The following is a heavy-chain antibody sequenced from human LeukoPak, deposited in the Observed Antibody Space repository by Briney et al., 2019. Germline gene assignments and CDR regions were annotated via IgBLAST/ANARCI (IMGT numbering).Heavy chain of an antibody. V-gene: IGHV3-23*01. D-gene: IGHD3-3*01. J-gene: IGHJ4*02. CDR1: GFTFSSYA. CDR2: ISGSGGST. Sequence: PGGSLRLSCAASGFTFSSYAMSWVRQAPGKGLEWVSAISGSGGSTYYADSVKGRFTISRDNSKNTLYLQMNSLRAEDTAVYYCAKEGGITIFGVVPGPYYFDYWGQGTLVTVSS. CDR3: AKEGGITIFGVVPGPYYFDY.